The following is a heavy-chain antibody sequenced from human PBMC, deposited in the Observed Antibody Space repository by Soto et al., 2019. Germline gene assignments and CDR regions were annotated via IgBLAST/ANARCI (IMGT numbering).Heavy chain of an antibody. CDR2: IYYSGST. Sequence: QLQLQESGPGLVKPSETLSLTCTVSGGSISSSSYYWGWIHQPPGKGLEWIGSIYYSGSTYYNPSLKSRVTISVDTSKNQFSLKLSSVTAADTAVYYCARRSNRVQFDPWGQGTLVTVSS. J-gene: IGHJ5*02. V-gene: IGHV4-39*01. CDR1: GGSISSSSYY. CDR3: ARRSNRVQFDP.